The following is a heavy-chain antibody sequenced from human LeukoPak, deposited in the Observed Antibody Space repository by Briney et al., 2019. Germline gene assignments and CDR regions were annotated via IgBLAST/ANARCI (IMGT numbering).Heavy chain of an antibody. CDR3: ARTPNYYYGSGNYYND. V-gene: IGHV3-53*01. D-gene: IGHD3-10*01. CDR2: IYSAGTT. J-gene: IGHJ4*02. Sequence: GGSLRLSCAASGFTVSSNYMSWVRQAPGKGLECTSVIYSAGTTNYADSVKGRFTISRDISKNTVYLQMNSLRAEDTAVYYCARTPNYYYGSGNYYNDWGQGTLVTVSS. CDR1: GFTVSSNY.